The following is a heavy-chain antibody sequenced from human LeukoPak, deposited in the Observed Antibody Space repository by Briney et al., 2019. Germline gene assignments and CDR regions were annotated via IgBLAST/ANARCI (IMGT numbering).Heavy chain of an antibody. D-gene: IGHD1-26*01. CDR2: ISWNSGSI. CDR1: GFTFDDYA. V-gene: IGHV3-9*01. Sequence: PGGSLRLSCAASGFTFDDYAMHWVRQAPGKGLEWVSGISWNSGSIGYADSVKGRFTISRDNAKNSLYLQMNSLRAEDTALYYCASFSKGSDYWGQGTLVTVSS. J-gene: IGHJ4*02. CDR3: ASFSKGSDY.